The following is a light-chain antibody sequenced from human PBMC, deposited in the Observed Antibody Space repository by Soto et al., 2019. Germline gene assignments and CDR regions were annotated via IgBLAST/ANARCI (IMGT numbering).Light chain of an antibody. CDR3: SSHSGTTNFYV. CDR2: EVT. V-gene: IGLV2-8*01. Sequence: QSALTQPPSASGSPGQSVTISCTGTSSDVGGYNSVSWFQQRPGKAPTLLIYEVTKQASGVPDRFSGSKSGNTSSLTVSGLRAEDEADYYCSSHSGTTNFYVFGTGTKLTVL. CDR1: SSDVGGYNS. J-gene: IGLJ1*01.